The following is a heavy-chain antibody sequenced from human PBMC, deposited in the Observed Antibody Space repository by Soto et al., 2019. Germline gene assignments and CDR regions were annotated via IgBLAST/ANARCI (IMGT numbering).Heavy chain of an antibody. CDR1: GGSFSGYY. D-gene: IGHD3-9*01. J-gene: IGHJ4*02. CDR3: ARGPHYFESAGQSHYAH. CDR2: ISEGGNT. Sequence: PSETLSLTCAVSGGSFSGYYWSWIRQPPGRGLEWIGDISEGGNTNRNPSLERRLTISVDTSKKQFSLRLTSVTAADTAVYFCARGPHYFESAGQSHYAHRGKGTLVTVSS. V-gene: IGHV4-34*01.